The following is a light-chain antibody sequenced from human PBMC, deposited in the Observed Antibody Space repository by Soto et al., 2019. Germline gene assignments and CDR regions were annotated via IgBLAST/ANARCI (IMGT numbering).Light chain of an antibody. CDR2: AAS. CDR3: QQLNSYPHT. CDR1: QGISSY. J-gene: IGKJ2*01. Sequence: DIQLTQSPSFLSASVGDRVTITCRASQGISSYLAWYQQKPGKAPKLLIYAASTLQSGVPSRFSGSGSVTEFTLTISSLQPEEFATYYCQQLNSYPHTFGQGTKLEIK. V-gene: IGKV1-9*01.